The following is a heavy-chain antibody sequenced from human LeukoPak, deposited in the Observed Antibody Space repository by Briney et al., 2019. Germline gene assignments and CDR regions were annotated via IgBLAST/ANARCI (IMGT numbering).Heavy chain of an antibody. D-gene: IGHD2-2*01. Sequence: GGSLRLSCAASGFTFSSYDMHWVRQATGKGLEWVSAIGTAGDPYYPGSVKGRFTISRENAKNSLYLQMNSLRAGDTAVYYCARGRYCSSTSCYGKNESDYWGQGTLVTVSS. CDR3: ARGRYCSSTSCYGKNESDY. J-gene: IGHJ4*02. V-gene: IGHV3-13*05. CDR1: GFTFSSYD. CDR2: IGTAGDP.